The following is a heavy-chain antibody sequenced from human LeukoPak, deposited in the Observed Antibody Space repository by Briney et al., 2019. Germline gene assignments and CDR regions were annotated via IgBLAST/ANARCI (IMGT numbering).Heavy chain of an antibody. J-gene: IGHJ4*02. Sequence: PSETLSLTCTVSGGSISSSSYYWGWLRQPPGTGLEWIGSIYYSGSTYYNPSLKSRATISVDTSKNQFSLKLSSVTAADTAVYYCARGADCGGDCYLDYWGQGTLVTVSS. V-gene: IGHV4-39*01. CDR3: ARGADCGGDCYLDY. CDR2: IYYSGST. CDR1: GGSISSSSYY. D-gene: IGHD2-21*02.